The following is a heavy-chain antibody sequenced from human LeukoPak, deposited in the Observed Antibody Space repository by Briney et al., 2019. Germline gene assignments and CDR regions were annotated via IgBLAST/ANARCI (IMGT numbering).Heavy chain of an antibody. CDR2: IRSKAYGGTT. Sequence: GGSLRLSCTASGFTFGDYAMSWVRQAPGKGLEWVGFIRSKAYGGTTQYAASVKGRFTISRDDSKSIAYLQMNSLKTEDTAVYYCRSYDFWSGYYGVFDYWGQGTLVTVSS. CDR3: RSYDFWSGYYGVFDY. D-gene: IGHD3-3*01. J-gene: IGHJ4*02. CDR1: GFTFGDYA. V-gene: IGHV3-49*04.